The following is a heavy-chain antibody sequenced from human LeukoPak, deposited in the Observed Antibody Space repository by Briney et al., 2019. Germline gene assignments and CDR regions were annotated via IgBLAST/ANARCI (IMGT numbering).Heavy chain of an antibody. J-gene: IGHJ4*02. Sequence: GGSLRLSCAVSGFTSDNYSLNWVRQAPGKGLEWVSAISGDSINIYYADSVKGRFTISRDNAKNSLYLQMRSLRVEDTAVYYCARDPRVRGWGQGTLVTVSS. CDR1: GFTSDNYS. V-gene: IGHV3-21*01. CDR2: ISGDSINI. D-gene: IGHD5-24*01. CDR3: ARDPRVRG.